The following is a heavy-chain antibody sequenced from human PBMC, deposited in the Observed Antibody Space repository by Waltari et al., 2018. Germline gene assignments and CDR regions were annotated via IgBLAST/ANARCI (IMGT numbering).Heavy chain of an antibody. Sequence: EVQLVESGGGLVQPGGSLRLSCAASGFTFSSYSMNWVRQAPGKGLEWVSYISSSSSNIYYADSVKGRFTISRDNAKNSLYLQMNSLRAEDTAVYYCAREAYCGGDCYSDYWGQGTLVTVSS. D-gene: IGHD2-21*01. CDR2: ISSSSSNI. V-gene: IGHV3-48*01. CDR3: AREAYCGGDCYSDY. CDR1: GFTFSSYS. J-gene: IGHJ4*02.